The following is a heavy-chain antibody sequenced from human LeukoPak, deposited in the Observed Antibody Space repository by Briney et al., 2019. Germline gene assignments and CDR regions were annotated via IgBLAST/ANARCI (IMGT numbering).Heavy chain of an antibody. CDR2: ISSSSSYI. CDR1: GFTFSSYS. Sequence: GGSLRLSCAASGFTFSSYSMNWVRQAPGKGLEWVSSISSSSSYIYYADSVKGRFTISRDNAKNSLYLQMNSLRAEDTAVYYCARIDDYGDYVDYWGQGTLVTVSS. V-gene: IGHV3-21*01. CDR3: ARIDDYGDYVDY. D-gene: IGHD4-17*01. J-gene: IGHJ4*02.